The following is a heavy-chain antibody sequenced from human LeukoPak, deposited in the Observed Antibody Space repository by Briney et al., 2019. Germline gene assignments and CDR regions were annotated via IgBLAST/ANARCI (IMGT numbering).Heavy chain of an antibody. CDR3: ARVWLWFGERPLDY. CDR1: GFTFSSYW. J-gene: IGHJ4*02. D-gene: IGHD3-10*01. Sequence: PGGSLRLSCAASGFTFSSYWMSWVRQAPGKGLEWVANIKQDGSEKYYVDSVKGRFTISRDNAKNSLYLQMNSLRAEDTAVYYCARVWLWFGERPLDYWGQGTLVTVSS. V-gene: IGHV3-7*01. CDR2: IKQDGSEK.